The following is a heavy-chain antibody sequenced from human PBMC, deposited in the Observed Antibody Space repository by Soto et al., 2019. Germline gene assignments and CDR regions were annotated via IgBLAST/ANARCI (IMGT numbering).Heavy chain of an antibody. CDR3: AREGSSSGPDYEY. D-gene: IGHD3-22*01. Sequence: GGSLRLSCAASGFSFSDYYINWVRQAPGKGLEWVGRTRNKASSYTTGYAAFVKGRFTISRDDSKNLIYLQMNSLKTEDTAVYYCAREGSSSGPDYEYWGQGTLVTVSS. J-gene: IGHJ4*02. CDR2: TRNKASSYTT. V-gene: IGHV3-72*01. CDR1: GFSFSDYY.